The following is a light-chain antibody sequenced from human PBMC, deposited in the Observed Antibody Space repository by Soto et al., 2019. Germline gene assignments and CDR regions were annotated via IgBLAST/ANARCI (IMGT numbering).Light chain of an antibody. J-gene: IGKJ1*01. V-gene: IGKV1-5*03. CDR2: KAS. CDR1: QSISSW. Sequence: DIQMTQSPSTLSASVGDRVTITCRAGQSISSWLAWYQQKPGKAPKLLIYKASSLESGVPSRFSGSGSGTEFTLTISSLQPDDFATYYCQQYNGYSTFGQGTKVEIK. CDR3: QQYNGYST.